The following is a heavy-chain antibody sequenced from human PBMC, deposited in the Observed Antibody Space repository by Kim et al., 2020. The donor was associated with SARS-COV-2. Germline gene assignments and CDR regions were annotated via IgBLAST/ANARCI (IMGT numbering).Heavy chain of an antibody. D-gene: IGHD6-19*01. CDR3: ARDGDLYSSGKDAFDI. J-gene: IGHJ3*02. Sequence: GGSLRLSCAASGFTFSSYWMTWVRQAPGKGLEWVANIKQDGNQKYYVDSVKGRFTISRDNAKNSLYLQMNSLRAEDTAVYYCARDGDLYSSGKDAFDIWGPETMVTVSS. CDR1: GFTFSSYW. V-gene: IGHV3-7*01. CDR2: IKQDGNQK.